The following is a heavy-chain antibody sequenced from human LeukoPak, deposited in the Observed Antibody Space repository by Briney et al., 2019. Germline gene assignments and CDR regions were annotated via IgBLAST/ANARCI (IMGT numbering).Heavy chain of an antibody. D-gene: IGHD3-22*01. V-gene: IGHV3-21*01. Sequence: PGGSLRLSCAASGFTFSSYSMNWVRQAPGKGLEWVSSINSRSSYVYHADSVKGRFTISRDNAKNSLYLQMNSLRAEDTAVYYCARGPTMKMDVWGKGTTVTVSS. J-gene: IGHJ6*04. CDR1: GFTFSSYS. CDR3: ARGPTMKMDV. CDR2: INSRSSYV.